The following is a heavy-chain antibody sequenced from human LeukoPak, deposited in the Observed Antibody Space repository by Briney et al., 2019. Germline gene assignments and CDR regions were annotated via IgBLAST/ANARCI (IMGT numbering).Heavy chain of an antibody. V-gene: IGHV5-51*01. CDR2: IYPGDSDT. J-gene: IGHJ4*02. Sequence: GESLKISCRGSGYSFTSYWIGWVRQMPGKGLEWMGVIYPGDSDTRYSPSFQGQVTISADKSISTAYLQWSSLKASDTAMYYCASGYGGWELLGDFDYWGQGTLVTVSS. CDR1: GYSFTSYW. D-gene: IGHD1-26*01. CDR3: ASGYGGWELLGDFDY.